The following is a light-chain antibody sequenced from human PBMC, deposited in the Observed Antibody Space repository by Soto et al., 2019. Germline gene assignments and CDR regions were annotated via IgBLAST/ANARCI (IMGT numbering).Light chain of an antibody. Sequence: DIVMTQSPGSLAVSLGERATINCRSSQSVLYSSNNKDSIAWYQQKPGQPPRLLIYWASTRESGVPDRFSGSGSGTDFTLTISSLQAEDVAVYYCQQYLDLLTCVVGTKVEIK. CDR1: QSVLYSSNNKDS. V-gene: IGKV4-1*01. J-gene: IGKJ4*01. CDR2: WAS. CDR3: QQYLDLLT.